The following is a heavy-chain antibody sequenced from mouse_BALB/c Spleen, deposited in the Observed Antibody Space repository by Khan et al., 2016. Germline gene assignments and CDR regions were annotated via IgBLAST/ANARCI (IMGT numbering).Heavy chain of an antibody. D-gene: IGHD2-4*01. CDR3: ARMITSYWYVDV. J-gene: IGHJ1*01. CDR2: IDPANGNT. Sequence: VQLQQFGAELVKPGASVKLSCTASGFNIKDTYMHWVKQRPEQGLEWIGRIDPANGNTKYDPKFQGKATITADPSSNTAYLQLSSLTSEDTAVYYCARMITSYWYVDVWGAGTTVTVSS. CDR1: GFNIKDTY. V-gene: IGHV14-3*02.